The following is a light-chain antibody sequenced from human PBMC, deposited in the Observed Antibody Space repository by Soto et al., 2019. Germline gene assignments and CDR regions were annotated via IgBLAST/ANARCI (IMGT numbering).Light chain of an antibody. J-gene: IGKJ1*01. CDR2: GVS. V-gene: IGKV2D-29*01. CDR1: QSLLHGDGKTY. CDR3: MQSIHLPPT. Sequence: DIVMTQTPLSLSVTPGQPASMSCKSSQSLLHGDGKTYLYWYRQRPGQPPQLLIYGVSSLFSGVPNRFSGSGSGTDFTLKISRVEAEDVGIYYCMQSIHLPPTFGQGTKVDI.